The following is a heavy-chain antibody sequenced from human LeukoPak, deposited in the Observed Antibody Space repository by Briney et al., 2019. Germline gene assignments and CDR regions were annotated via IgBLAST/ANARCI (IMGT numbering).Heavy chain of an antibody. CDR1: GFTLSSYS. CDR2: ISSSSSYI. CDR3: ARVDGMDV. J-gene: IGHJ6*02. Sequence: RGRSLRLSCAVSGFTLSSYSTSWVRQPPEKGLEWVSSISSSSSYIYYADSVKGRFTISRDNAKNSLYLQMNSLRAEDTAVYYCARVDGMDVWGQGTTVTVSS. V-gene: IGHV3-21*01.